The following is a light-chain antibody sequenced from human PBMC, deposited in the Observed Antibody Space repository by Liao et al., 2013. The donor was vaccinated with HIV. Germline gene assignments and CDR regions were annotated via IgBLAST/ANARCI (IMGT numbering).Light chain of an antibody. CDR1: KLGDKY. V-gene: IGLV3-1*01. Sequence: SYELTQPPSVSVSPGQTASITCSGNKLGDKYVCWYQQKPGQSPILVIFQDSKRPSGIPERFSGSNSGNTATLTISGTQAMDEADYYCQAWDNNTVVFGGGTKLTVL. J-gene: IGLJ2*01. CDR3: QAWDNNTVV. CDR2: QDS.